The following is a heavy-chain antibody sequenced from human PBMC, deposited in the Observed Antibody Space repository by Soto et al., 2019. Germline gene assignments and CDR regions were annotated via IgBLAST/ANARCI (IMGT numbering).Heavy chain of an antibody. CDR2: IFYSGIT. Sequence: PSETLSLTCTVSGGSISNYYWGWIRQPPGKGLEFIGYIFYSGITNYNPSLENRLTISIDTSKNQFSLKLSSVAAADTALYFCARHFPIGNNWNYFGRWGQGALVTVSS. D-gene: IGHD1-1*01. CDR3: ARHFPIGNNWNYFGR. V-gene: IGHV4-59*13. J-gene: IGHJ4*02. CDR1: GGSISNYY.